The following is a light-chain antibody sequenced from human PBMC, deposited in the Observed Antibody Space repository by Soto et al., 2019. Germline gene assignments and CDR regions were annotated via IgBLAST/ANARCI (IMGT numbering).Light chain of an antibody. CDR2: AAS. CDR3: QKYNSASET. Sequence: DSQMTQSPSSLSAAVGDRVTITCRASRDTSNYLAWYQQKPGQVPKVLTYAASTLQSGVPSRFSGSGSGTDFTLTISSLQPEDVATYYCQKYNSASETFGPGTKVEIK. J-gene: IGKJ3*01. V-gene: IGKV1-27*01. CDR1: RDTSNY.